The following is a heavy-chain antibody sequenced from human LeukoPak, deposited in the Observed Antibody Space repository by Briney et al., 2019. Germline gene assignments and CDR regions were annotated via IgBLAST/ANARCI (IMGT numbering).Heavy chain of an antibody. CDR1: GYTFTGYY. V-gene: IGHV1-2*02. CDR2: INPNSGGT. CDR3: ARGKLRYFDWLFQGRPSFDY. J-gene: IGHJ4*02. Sequence: GASVKVSCKASGYTFTGYYMHWVRQAPEQGLEWMGWINPNSGGTNYAQKFQGRVTMTRNTSISTAYMELSSLRSEDTAVYYCARGKLRYFDWLFQGRPSFDYWGQGTLVTVSS. D-gene: IGHD3-9*01.